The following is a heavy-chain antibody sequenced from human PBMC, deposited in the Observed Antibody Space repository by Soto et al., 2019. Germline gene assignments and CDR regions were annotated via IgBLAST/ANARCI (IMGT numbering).Heavy chain of an antibody. CDR1: EVTSTGLG. CDR2: RKQDGSEK. CDR3: ARFYYDSSGYLPSPYYYYYGMDV. V-gene: IGHV3-7*04. D-gene: IGHD3-22*01. J-gene: IGHJ6*02. Sequence: WRPRRYSSPAPEVTSTGLGTRRVRKATGKGLGWMANRKQDGSEKYDVDSVKGRLTISRDNAKNSLYLQMNSLRAEDTAVYYCARFYYDSSGYLPSPYYYYYGMDVWGQGTTVTVSS.